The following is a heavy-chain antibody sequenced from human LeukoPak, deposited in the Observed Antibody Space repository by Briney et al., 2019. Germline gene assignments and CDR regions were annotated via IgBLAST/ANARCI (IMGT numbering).Heavy chain of an antibody. CDR2: INHSGST. V-gene: IGHV4-34*01. J-gene: IGHJ5*02. CDR3: ARALSYYTANWFDP. Sequence: SETLSLTCTVSGGSISSYYWSWIRQPPGKGLEWIGEINHSGSTNYNPSLKSRVTISVDTSKNQFSLKLSSVTAADTAVYYCARALSYYTANWFDPWGQGTLVTVSS. CDR1: GGSISSYY. D-gene: IGHD3-10*01.